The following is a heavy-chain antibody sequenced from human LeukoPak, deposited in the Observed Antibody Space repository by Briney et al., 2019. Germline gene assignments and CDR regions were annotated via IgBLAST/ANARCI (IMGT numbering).Heavy chain of an antibody. Sequence: GGSLRLSCAASGFTFSRYGLHWVRQAPGKGLEWVAFIRDDGSTRYYADSVKGRFTVSRDNSKNMLYLQMDSLRTEDTAVYYCAKVPHSWGLFDSWGQGTLVTVSS. CDR3: AKVPHSWGLFDS. J-gene: IGHJ4*02. CDR1: GFTFSRYG. CDR2: IRDDGSTR. V-gene: IGHV3-30*02. D-gene: IGHD3-16*01.